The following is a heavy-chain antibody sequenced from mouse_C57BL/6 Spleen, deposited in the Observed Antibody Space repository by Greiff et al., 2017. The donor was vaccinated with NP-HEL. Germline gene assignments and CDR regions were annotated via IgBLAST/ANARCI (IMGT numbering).Heavy chain of an antibody. J-gene: IGHJ1*03. CDR2: IYPGSGNT. CDR1: GYSFTSYY. CDR3: ARSLYSYVSSPGFDV. Sequence: QVQLQQSGPELVKPGASVKISCKASGYSFTSYYIHWVKQRPGQGLEWIGWIYPGSGNTKYNEKFKGKATLTADTSSSTAYMQRSRLTSEDAAVYYCARSLYSYVSSPGFDVWGTGTTVTVSS. V-gene: IGHV1-66*01. D-gene: IGHD1-1*01.